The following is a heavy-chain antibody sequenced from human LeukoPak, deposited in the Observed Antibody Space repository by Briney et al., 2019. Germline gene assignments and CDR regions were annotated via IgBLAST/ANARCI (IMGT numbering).Heavy chain of an antibody. CDR3: ANFTGQNYGMDV. CDR2: IWNDGSNK. J-gene: IGHJ6*02. Sequence: PGGSLRLSCAASGFTFSSYGMHWVRQAPGKGLEWVAVIWNDGSNKYYADSVKGRFTISRDNSKNTLYLQMNSLRAEDTAVYYCANFTGQNYGMDVWGQGTTVTVSS. CDR1: GFTFSSYG. D-gene: IGHD1-14*01. V-gene: IGHV3-33*06.